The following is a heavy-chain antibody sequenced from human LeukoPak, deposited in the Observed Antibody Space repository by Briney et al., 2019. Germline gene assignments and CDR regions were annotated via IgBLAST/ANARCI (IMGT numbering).Heavy chain of an antibody. D-gene: IGHD3-10*01. CDR1: GYTFSGYY. Sequence: VASVKVSCKTSGYTFSGYYLHWVRQAPGQGLEWMGWINPKSGATNYAQKFQGRVTMTRDTSISTAYMELRRLRSDDTAMYFCARGHGSYYYYMDVWGMGTTVTVSS. J-gene: IGHJ6*03. CDR3: ARGHGSYYYYMDV. CDR2: INPKSGAT. V-gene: IGHV1-2*02.